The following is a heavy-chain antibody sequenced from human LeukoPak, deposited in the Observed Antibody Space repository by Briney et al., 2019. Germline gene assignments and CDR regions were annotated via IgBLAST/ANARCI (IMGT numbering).Heavy chain of an antibody. Sequence: GGSLRLSCAASGFTFSSYAMSWVRQAPGKGLEWVSAISGSGGSTYYADSVKGRFTISRDNSKNTLYLQVNSLRAEDTAVYYCANDLQAAPRMDVWGQGTTVTVSS. V-gene: IGHV3-23*01. CDR2: ISGSGGST. CDR3: ANDLQAAPRMDV. J-gene: IGHJ6*02. D-gene: IGHD5-24*01. CDR1: GFTFSSYA.